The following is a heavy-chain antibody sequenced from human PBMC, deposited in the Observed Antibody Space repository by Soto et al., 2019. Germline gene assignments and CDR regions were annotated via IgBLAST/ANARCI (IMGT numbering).Heavy chain of an antibody. V-gene: IGHV1-69*02. CDR2: FIPILDMA. CDR1: GGTFNTYT. D-gene: IGHD2-21*01. CDR3: AITYCRDNSCPRDFDF. Sequence: QVQVVQSGAEVKKPESSVKVSCKPSGGTFNTYTVNWVRLAPGHGLEWMGRFIPILDMANYAQKFQDRVKITADRSTVTAYMELNSLISGDTAVYYCAITYCRDNSCPRDFDFWGPGTRVTVSS. J-gene: IGHJ4*02.